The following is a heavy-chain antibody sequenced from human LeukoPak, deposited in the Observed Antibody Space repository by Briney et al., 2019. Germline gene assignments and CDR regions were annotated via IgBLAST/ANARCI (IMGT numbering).Heavy chain of an antibody. CDR2: ISGSGSRA. Sequence: GGSLRLSCAASGFSFSSYAMSWVRQAPGKGLEWVSAISGSGSRAYSADSVKGRFTISRDNAKNSLYLQMNSLRAEDAAVYYCARDSYGDYYFDYWGQGALVTVSS. CDR1: GFSFSSYA. V-gene: IGHV3-23*01. D-gene: IGHD4-17*01. CDR3: ARDSYGDYYFDY. J-gene: IGHJ4*02.